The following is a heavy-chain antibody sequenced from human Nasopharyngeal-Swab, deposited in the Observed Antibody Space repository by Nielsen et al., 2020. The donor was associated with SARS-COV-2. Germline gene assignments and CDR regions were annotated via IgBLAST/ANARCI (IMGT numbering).Heavy chain of an antibody. CDR3: ARAAEYYYDSRALDGMDV. D-gene: IGHD3-22*01. CDR1: GLTFSSYS. Sequence: GGSLRLSCAASGLTFSSYSMNWVGKAPGKGLEWVSSISSSSSYIYYADSVKGRFTISRDNAKNSLYLQMNSLRAEDTAVYYCARAAEYYYDSRALDGMDVWGQGTTVTVSS. J-gene: IGHJ6*02. CDR2: ISSSSSYI. V-gene: IGHV3-21*01.